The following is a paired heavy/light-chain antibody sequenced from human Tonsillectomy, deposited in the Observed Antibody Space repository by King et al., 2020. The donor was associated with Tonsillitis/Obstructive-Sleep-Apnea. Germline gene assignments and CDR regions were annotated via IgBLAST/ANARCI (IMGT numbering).Heavy chain of an antibody. CDR3: ARVQWEEMLDAFDI. V-gene: IGHV1-3*04. CDR1: GFTFSNYA. J-gene: IGHJ3*02. D-gene: IGHD1-26*01. CDR2: INTVNGNT. Sequence: QVQLVQSGAEVKKPGASVKVSCEASGFTFSNYAIHWVRQAPGQRLEWMGWINTVNGNTKYSQKFRGRVTITRDASATTAYMELSSLRSEDTAVYYCARVQWEEMLDAFDIWGQGTVVTVSS.
Light chain of an antibody. V-gene: IGLV2-14*01. CDR2: EVS. J-gene: IGLJ1*01. CDR1: SSDVGGYNY. CDR3: SSYTSSSTQV. Sequence: QSALTQPASVSGSPGQSITISCTGTSSDVGGYNYVSWYQQHPDKAPKLIIYEVSYRPSGVSDRFSGSKSGNTASLTISGLQAEDEADYSCSSYTSSSTQVFGTGTTVTVL.